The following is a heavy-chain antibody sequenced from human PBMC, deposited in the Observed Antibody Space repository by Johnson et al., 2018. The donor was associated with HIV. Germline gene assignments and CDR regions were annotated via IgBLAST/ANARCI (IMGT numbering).Heavy chain of an antibody. D-gene: IGHD5-24*01. CDR2: ISSSGSTI. CDR1: GFTFDDYG. Sequence: VQLVESGGGVVRPGGSLRLSCEASGFTFDDYGMSWVRQAPGKGLEWVSYISSSGSTIYYADSVKGRFTISRDNSKNTLYLQMNSLRAEDTAVYYCMTMATTHEGYAFDIWGQGTMVTVSS. V-gene: IGHV3-48*01. CDR3: MTMATTHEGYAFDI. J-gene: IGHJ3*02.